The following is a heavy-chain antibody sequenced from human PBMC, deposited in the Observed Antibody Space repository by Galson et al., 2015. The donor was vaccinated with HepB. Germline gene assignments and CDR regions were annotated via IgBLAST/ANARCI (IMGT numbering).Heavy chain of an antibody. D-gene: IGHD3-10*01. CDR2: ISGSGGST. Sequence: ALRLSGAASGFTFSSYAMSWVRQAPGKGLEWVSAISGSGGSTYYADSVEGRFTISRDNSKNTLYLQMNSLRAEDTAVYFCAKGYGSGSYSRILYYFDCWGQGTLVTVSS. CDR3: AKGYGSGSYSRILYYFDC. V-gene: IGHV3-23*01. J-gene: IGHJ4*02. CDR1: GFTFSSYA.